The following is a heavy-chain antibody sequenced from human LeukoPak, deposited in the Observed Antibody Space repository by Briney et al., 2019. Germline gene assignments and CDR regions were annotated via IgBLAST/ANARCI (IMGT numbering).Heavy chain of an antibody. CDR3: ARELGGLRSY. V-gene: IGHV3-7*01. CDR1: GFTITNYW. D-gene: IGHD4-17*01. CDR2: IKQDASEK. Sequence: PGGSLRLSCAASGFTITNYWMSWVRQAPGKGLEWVANIKQDASEKYYVDSVKGRFTISRDNAKNSLYLQMDSLRVDDTAVYYCARELGGLRSYWGQGTLVTVSS. J-gene: IGHJ4*02.